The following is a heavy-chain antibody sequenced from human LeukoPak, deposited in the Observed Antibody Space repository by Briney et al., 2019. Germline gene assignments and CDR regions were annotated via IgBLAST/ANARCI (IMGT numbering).Heavy chain of an antibody. CDR2: INWNGGST. Sequence: GGSLRLSCAASGFTFDDYGMSWVRQAPGKGLEWVSGINWNGGSTGYADSVKGRFTISRDNAKNSLYLQMNSLRAEDTALYYCARDPYDSSGYRTYYFDYWSQGTLVTVSS. J-gene: IGHJ4*02. V-gene: IGHV3-20*04. CDR1: GFTFDDYG. CDR3: ARDPYDSSGYRTYYFDY. D-gene: IGHD3-22*01.